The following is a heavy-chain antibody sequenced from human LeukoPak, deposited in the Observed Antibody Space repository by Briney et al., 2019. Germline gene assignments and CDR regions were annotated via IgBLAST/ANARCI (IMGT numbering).Heavy chain of an antibody. CDR1: GYTFTSYD. CDR3: ARRSWYDYDY. CDR2: MNPNSGNT. D-gene: IGHD6-13*01. Sequence: ASVKVSCKAFGYTFTSYDIKWVRQATGQVLEWMGWMNPNSGNTVYAQKFRGRVTMTRNTSISTAYMELSSLRSEDTAVYYCARRSWYDYDYWGQGTLVTVSS. J-gene: IGHJ4*02. V-gene: IGHV1-8*01.